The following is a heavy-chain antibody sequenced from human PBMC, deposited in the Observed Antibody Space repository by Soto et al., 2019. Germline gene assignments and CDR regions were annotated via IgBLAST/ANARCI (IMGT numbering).Heavy chain of an antibody. J-gene: IGHJ4*02. CDR3: AKAGGGATLSDY. CDR1: GFTFSSYS. D-gene: IGHD1-26*01. Sequence: EVQLVESGGGLVKPGGSLRLSCAASGFTFSSYSMNWVRQAPGKGLEWVSSISSSSSYIYYADSVKGRFTISRDNAKNSLYLQMNSLRAEDTAVYYCAKAGGGATLSDYWGQGTLVTVSS. CDR2: ISSSSSYI. V-gene: IGHV3-21*01.